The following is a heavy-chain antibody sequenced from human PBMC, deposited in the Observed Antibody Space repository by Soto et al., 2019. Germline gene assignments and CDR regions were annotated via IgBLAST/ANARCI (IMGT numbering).Heavy chain of an antibody. CDR3: ARTSGYAFDY. V-gene: IGHV3-64*01. Sequence: EVQLVDSGGGLVQPGGSLRLSCAASGFTFSSYAMHWVRQAPGKGLEYVSVTNSNGGSTYYANSVKGRFTICRDNSKNRLYLQMGCLGAEDMAVYYCARTSGYAFDYWGQGALVTVSS. CDR1: GFTFSSYA. J-gene: IGHJ4*02. D-gene: IGHD5-12*01. CDR2: TNSNGGST.